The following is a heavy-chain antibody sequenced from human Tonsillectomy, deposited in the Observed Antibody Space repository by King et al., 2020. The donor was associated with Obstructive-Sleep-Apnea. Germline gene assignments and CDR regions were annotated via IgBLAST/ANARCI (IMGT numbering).Heavy chain of an antibody. Sequence: QLQESGPGLVKPSETLSLTCTVSGGSISSSDYYWGWIRQPPGKGLEWIGSIYYSGSTYYNPSLKSRVTISLDTSKNHFSLRLSSVTAADTAVYYCAKYGDSYWYFDLWGRGTLVTVSS. CDR3: AKYGDSYWYFDL. J-gene: IGHJ2*01. CDR2: IYYSGST. D-gene: IGHD7-27*01. CDR1: GGSISSSDYY. V-gene: IGHV4-39*07.